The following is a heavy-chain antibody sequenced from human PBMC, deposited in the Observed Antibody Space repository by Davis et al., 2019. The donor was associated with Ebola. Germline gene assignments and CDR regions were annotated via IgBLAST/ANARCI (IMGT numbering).Heavy chain of an antibody. J-gene: IGHJ5*02. V-gene: IGHV4-39*01. Sequence: MPSETLSLTCTVSGGSISSSSYYWGWIRQPPGKGLEWIGSIYYSGSTYYNPSLKSRVTISVDTSKNQFSLKLSSVTAADTAVYYCARQVRCRSTSCHNNWFDPWGQGTLVTVSS. CDR3: ARQVRCRSTSCHNNWFDP. CDR1: GGSISSSSYY. D-gene: IGHD2-2*02. CDR2: IYYSGST.